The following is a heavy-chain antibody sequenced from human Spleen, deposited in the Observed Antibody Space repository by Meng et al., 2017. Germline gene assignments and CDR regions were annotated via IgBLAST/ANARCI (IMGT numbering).Heavy chain of an antibody. Sequence: VLLHPSSALTRLVLVSCGSFSAYYWSWIRQPPGKGLEWIGEINHSGSTNYNPSLESRATISVDTSQNNLSLKLSSVTAADSAVYYCARGPTTMAHDFDYWGQGTLVTVSS. V-gene: IGHV4-34*01. CDR3: ARGPTTMAHDFDY. CDR1: CGSFSAYY. CDR2: INHSGST. D-gene: IGHD4-11*01. J-gene: IGHJ4*02.